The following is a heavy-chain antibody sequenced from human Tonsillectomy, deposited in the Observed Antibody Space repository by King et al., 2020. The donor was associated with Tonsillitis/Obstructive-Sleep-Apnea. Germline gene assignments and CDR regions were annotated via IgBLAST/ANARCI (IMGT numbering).Heavy chain of an antibody. CDR3: ARIGQGSDWAGFDY. Sequence: QVTLKESGPALVKPTQTLTLTCTFSGFSLSTSGMCVSWIRQPPGKALEWLARIDWDDDKYYSTSLKTRLTISKDTSKNQVVLIMANMDPVDTATYYCARIGQGSDWAGFDYWGEGALGTVSA. CDR1: GFSLSTSGMC. D-gene: IGHD3-9*01. CDR2: IDWDDDK. J-gene: IGHJ4*02. V-gene: IGHV2-70*13.